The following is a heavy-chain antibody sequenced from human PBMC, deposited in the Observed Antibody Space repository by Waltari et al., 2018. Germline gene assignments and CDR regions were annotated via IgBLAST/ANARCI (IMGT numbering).Heavy chain of an antibody. V-gene: IGHV1-2*02. J-gene: IGHJ4*02. Sequence: QVQLVQSGAEVKKPGASVKVSCTASGYTFTGYYMHWVRQAPGQGLEWMGWIKPNSEGTNEAQKFQGRVTRTRDTSISTAYMGLSRLRSDDTAVYYCARDPGLPAASCDYWGQGTLVTVSS. D-gene: IGHD2-2*01. CDR1: GYTFTGYY. CDR2: IKPNSEGT. CDR3: ARDPGLPAASCDY.